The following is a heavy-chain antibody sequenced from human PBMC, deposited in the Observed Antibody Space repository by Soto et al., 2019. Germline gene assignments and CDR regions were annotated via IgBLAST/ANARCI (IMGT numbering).Heavy chain of an antibody. Sequence: ASVKVSRKASGYTFTSYAMHWVRQAPGQRLEWMGWINAGNGNTKYSQKFQGRVTITRDTSASTAYMELSSLRSEDTAVYYCAATGEGIVATSRYYYYGMDVWGQGTTVTVSS. V-gene: IGHV1-3*01. D-gene: IGHD5-12*01. CDR1: GYTFTSYA. J-gene: IGHJ6*02. CDR2: INAGNGNT. CDR3: AATGEGIVATSRYYYYGMDV.